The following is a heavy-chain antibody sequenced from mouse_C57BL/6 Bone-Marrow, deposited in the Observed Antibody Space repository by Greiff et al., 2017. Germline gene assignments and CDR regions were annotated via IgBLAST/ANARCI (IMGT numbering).Heavy chain of an antibody. Sequence: VHVKQSGPELVKPGASVKISCKASGYSFTDYNMNWVKQSNGKSLEWIGVLNPNYGTTSYNQKFKGKATLTVDQSSSTAYMQLNSLTSEDSAVYYCARGLNYYDYGCYAMDYWGQGTSVTVSS. CDR1: GYSFTDYN. V-gene: IGHV1-39*01. D-gene: IGHD2-4*01. CDR2: LNPNYGTT. J-gene: IGHJ4*01. CDR3: ARGLNYYDYGCYAMDY.